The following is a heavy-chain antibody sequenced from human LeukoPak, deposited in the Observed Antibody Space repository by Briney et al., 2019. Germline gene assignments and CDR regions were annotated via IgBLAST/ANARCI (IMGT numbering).Heavy chain of an antibody. CDR2: FDPEDGET. V-gene: IGHV1-24*01. CDR3: ATWPIDARDRYYYDSSGDRGFYFDY. J-gene: IGHJ4*02. CDR1: GYTLTELS. D-gene: IGHD3-22*01. Sequence: ASVKVSCKVSGYTLTELSMHWVRQAPGKGLGWMGGFDPEDGETIYAQKFQGRVTMTEDTSTDTAYMELSSLRSEDTAVYYCATWPIDARDRYYYDSSGDRGFYFDYWGQGTLVTVSS.